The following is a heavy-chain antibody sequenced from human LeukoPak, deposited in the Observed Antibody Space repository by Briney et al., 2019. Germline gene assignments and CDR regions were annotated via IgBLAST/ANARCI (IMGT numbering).Heavy chain of an antibody. J-gene: IGHJ2*01. D-gene: IGHD1-26*01. CDR2: ITDSGART. Sequence: GGSLRLSCAAPGFTFSSHAMTWGRQAPGKGVEGVSAITDSGARTYHADSVKGRFTIHRENYKNTLYVQKKSLRAEDTAVYYCAKDRSPSGSYVPWYFDLWGRGTLVPVSS. CDR3: AKDRSPSGSYVPWYFDL. CDR1: GFTFSSHA. V-gene: IGHV3-23*01.